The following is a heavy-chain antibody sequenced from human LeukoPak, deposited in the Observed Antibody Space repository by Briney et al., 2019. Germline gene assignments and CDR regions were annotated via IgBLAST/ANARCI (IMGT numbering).Heavy chain of an antibody. CDR3: ARQYCSSTSCYSPSDY. V-gene: IGHV3-7*01. J-gene: IGHJ4*02. D-gene: IGHD2-2*02. CDR1: GFTFSSYW. Sequence: GGSLRLSCAASGFTFSSYWMSWVRQAPGKGLEWVANIKQDGSEKYYVDSVKGRFTISRDNAKNSLYLQMNSLRAEDTAVYYCARQYCSSTSCYSPSDYWGQGTLVTVSS. CDR2: IKQDGSEK.